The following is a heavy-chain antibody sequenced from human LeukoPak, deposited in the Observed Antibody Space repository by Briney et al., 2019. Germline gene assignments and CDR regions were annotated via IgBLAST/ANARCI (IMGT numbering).Heavy chain of an antibody. CDR3: AKPTAMTTPYYFNS. CDR2: ISGDGGSS. CDR1: GFRFDDYA. J-gene: IGHJ4*02. V-gene: IGHV3-43*02. Sequence: GGSLRLSCAASGFRFDDYAMHWVPQGPGQGLEWVSIISGDGGSSDYTGSVKGRFTISRDNSKNSLYLQMNNQRAEDSAFYYCAKPTAMTTPYYFNSSGQGTLVTVSS. D-gene: IGHD4-17*01.